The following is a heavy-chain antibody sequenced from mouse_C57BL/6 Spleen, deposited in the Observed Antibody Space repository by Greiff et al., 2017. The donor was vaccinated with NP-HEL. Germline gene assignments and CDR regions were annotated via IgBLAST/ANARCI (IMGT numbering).Heavy chain of an antibody. D-gene: IGHD1-1*01. V-gene: IGHV2-5*01. CDR3: AGYYGSPYYYAMDY. J-gene: IGHJ4*01. CDR2: IWRGGST. CDR1: GFSLTSYG. Sequence: VKLVESGPGLVQPSQSLSITCTVSGFSLTSYGVHWVRQSPGKGLEWLGVIWRGGSTDYNAAFMSRLSITKDNSKSQVFFKMNSLQADDTAIYYCAGYYGSPYYYAMDYWGQGTSVTVSS.